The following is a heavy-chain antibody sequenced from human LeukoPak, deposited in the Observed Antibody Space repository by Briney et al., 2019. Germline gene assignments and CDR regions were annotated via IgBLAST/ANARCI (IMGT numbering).Heavy chain of an antibody. CDR3: AKDGDIVLMVYAIRHYYGMDV. V-gene: IGHV3-23*01. Sequence: PGGSLRLSCAASGFRIGDYDLNWVRQAPGKGLEWVSAVSGNGGNTYYADSVKGRFTISRDNSKNTLYLQMNSLRAEDTAVYYCAKDGDIVLMVYAIRHYYGMDVWGQGTTVTVSS. CDR2: VSGNGGNT. CDR1: GFRIGDYD. J-gene: IGHJ6*02. D-gene: IGHD2-8*01.